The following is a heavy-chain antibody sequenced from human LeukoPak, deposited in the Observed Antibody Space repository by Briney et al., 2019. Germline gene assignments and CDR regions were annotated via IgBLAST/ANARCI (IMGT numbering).Heavy chain of an antibody. CDR3: AKDLMYYYDSSGYYGFDY. D-gene: IGHD3-22*01. CDR2: ISGSGGST. J-gene: IGHJ4*02. V-gene: IGHV3-23*01. Sequence: GGSLRLSCAASGFTFSSYAMSWARQAPGKGLEWVSAISGSGGSTYYADSVKGRFTISRDNSKNTLYLQMNSLRAEDTAVYYCAKDLMYYYDSSGYYGFDYWGQGTLVTVSS. CDR1: GFTFSSYA.